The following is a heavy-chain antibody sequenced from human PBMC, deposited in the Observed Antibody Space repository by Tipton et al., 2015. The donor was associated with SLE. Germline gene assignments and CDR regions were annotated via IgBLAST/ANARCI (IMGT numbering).Heavy chain of an antibody. CDR1: GGSISGYY. Sequence: TLSLTCTVSGGSISGYYWSWVRQPPGKGLEWIGDIYFSGNTNYNPSLKSRVTISLDTSKHQFSLKLRSVTAADTAVYYCARGGLGSDLRGSIYFGYWGQGTLVTVSS. J-gene: IGHJ4*02. CDR3: ARGGLGSDLRGSIYFGY. V-gene: IGHV4-59*08. D-gene: IGHD7-27*01. CDR2: IYFSGNT.